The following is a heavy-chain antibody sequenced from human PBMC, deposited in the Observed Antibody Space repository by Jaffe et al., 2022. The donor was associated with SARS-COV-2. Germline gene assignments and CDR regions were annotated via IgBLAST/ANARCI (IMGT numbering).Heavy chain of an antibody. Sequence: QVQLVQSGAEVKKPGASVKVSCKASGYTFTRYYMHWVRQAPGQGLEWMAIINPSGGSTSFAQKFQGRVTMTRDTSTSTVYMELNSLRSEDAAVYYCARASPEGHGFDYWGQGTLVTVS. CDR3: ARASPEGHGFDY. D-gene: IGHD2-8*01. V-gene: IGHV1-46*01. CDR2: INPSGGST. J-gene: IGHJ4*02. CDR1: GYTFTRYY.